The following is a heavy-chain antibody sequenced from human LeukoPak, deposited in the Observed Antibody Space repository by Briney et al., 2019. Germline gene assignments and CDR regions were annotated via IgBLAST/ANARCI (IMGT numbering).Heavy chain of an antibody. CDR1: GYTFTSYA. V-gene: IGHV1-3*01. CDR3: ARDRRDCSGGSCYSAPYFDY. D-gene: IGHD2-15*01. CDR2: INAGNGNT. Sequence: ASVTVSCTASGYTFTSYAMHWVRQAPGQRLEWMGWINAGNGNTKYSQKFQGRVTITRDTSASTAYMELSSLRSEDTAVYYCARDRRDCSGGSCYSAPYFDYWGQGTLVTVSS. J-gene: IGHJ4*02.